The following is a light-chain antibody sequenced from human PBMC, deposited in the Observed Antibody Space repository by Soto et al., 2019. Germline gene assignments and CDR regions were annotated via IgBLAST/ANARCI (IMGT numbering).Light chain of an antibody. J-gene: IGKJ1*01. CDR1: QDVLTN. CDR2: RAS. V-gene: IGKV3-15*01. Sequence: EIVRTHSPATLSVSPWERATLSFRASQDVLTNLAWYQQKPGQSPRLLIYRASTRATGVPARFSGSGSGTEFTLTISSLQSEDFAVYYCQQYNNWPKMFGQGTKVDNK. CDR3: QQYNNWPKM.